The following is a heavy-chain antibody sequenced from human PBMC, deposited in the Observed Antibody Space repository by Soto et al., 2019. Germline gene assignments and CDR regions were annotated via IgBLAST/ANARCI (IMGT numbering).Heavy chain of an antibody. V-gene: IGHV1-69*01. CDR2: IIPIFGTA. CDR3: ARGTTRCSSTSCAYYYYYYGMDV. D-gene: IGHD2-2*01. CDR1: GGTFSSYA. Sequence: QVQLVQSGAEVKKPGSSVKVSCKASGGTFSSYAISWVRQAPGQGLEWMGGIIPIFGTANYAQKFQGRVTITADESTSTAYMELSSLGSEDTAVYYCARGTTRCSSTSCAYYYYYYGMDVWGQGSTVTVSS. J-gene: IGHJ6*02.